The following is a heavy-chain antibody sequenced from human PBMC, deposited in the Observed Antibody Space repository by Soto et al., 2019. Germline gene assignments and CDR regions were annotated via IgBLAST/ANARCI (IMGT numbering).Heavy chain of an antibody. D-gene: IGHD2-15*01. J-gene: IGHJ3*02. CDR3: AGGVVGVAATPGEAFDI. Sequence: QVQLVQSGAEVKKPGSSVKVSCKASGGTFSSYTISWVRQAPGQGLEWMGRIIPILGIANYAQKFQGRVTITAEKSTGTAYMELGSLRSEATAVNYWAGGVVGVAATPGEAFDIWAKGQWSPSLQ. V-gene: IGHV1-69*02. CDR1: GGTFSSYT. CDR2: IIPILGIA.